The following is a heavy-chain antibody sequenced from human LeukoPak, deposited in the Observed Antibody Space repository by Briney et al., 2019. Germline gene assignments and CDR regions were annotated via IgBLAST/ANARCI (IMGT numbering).Heavy chain of an antibody. CDR2: INTYNGNT. J-gene: IGHJ4*02. Sequence: SSVTVSCKASGYTFTRYGISWVRPAPGQGLEWMGWINTYNGNTDYAQKLQGRVTMTTDTSTSTAYMELRSLRSDDTALYYCATNYYDSSGYYSIDYWGKGTVVTVSS. D-gene: IGHD3-22*01. CDR1: GYTFTRYG. V-gene: IGHV1-18*01. CDR3: ATNYYDSSGYYSIDY.